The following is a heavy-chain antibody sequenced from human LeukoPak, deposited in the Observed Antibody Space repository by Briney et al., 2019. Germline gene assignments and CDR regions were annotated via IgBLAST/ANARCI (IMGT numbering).Heavy chain of an antibody. CDR2: ISYDGSNK. Sequence: GGSLRLSCAASGFTFSSYSIHWVRQAPGKGLEWVAVISYDGSNKYYADSVKGRFTISRDNSKNTLYLEMNSLRTEDTAVYYCAKDRCCSSTSCSWGFDPWGQGTLVTVSS. D-gene: IGHD2-2*01. CDR1: GFTFSSYS. V-gene: IGHV3-30*18. CDR3: AKDRCCSSTSCSWGFDP. J-gene: IGHJ5*02.